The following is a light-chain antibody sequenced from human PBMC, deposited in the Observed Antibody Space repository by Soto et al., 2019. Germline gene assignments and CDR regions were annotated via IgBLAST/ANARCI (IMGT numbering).Light chain of an antibody. CDR1: SGHSNYA. CDR3: QTWGTGIGV. V-gene: IGLV4-69*01. Sequence: QSVLTQSPSASASLGASVKLTCTLSSGHSNYAIAWHQQQPEKGPRYLMKVNSDGSHRKGDGIPDRFSGSSSGAQRYLTISSLQSEDEGDYCCQTWGTGIGVFGTGTKVTVL. J-gene: IGLJ1*01. CDR2: VNSDGSH.